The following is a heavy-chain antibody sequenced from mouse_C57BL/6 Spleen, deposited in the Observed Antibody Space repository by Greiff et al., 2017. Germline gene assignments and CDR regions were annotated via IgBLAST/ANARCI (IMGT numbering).Heavy chain of an antibody. CDR2: IWRGGST. D-gene: IGHD1-1*02. CDR3: AKRRGGSRYFDV. V-gene: IGHV2-5*01. J-gene: IGHJ1*03. CDR1: GFSLTSYG. Sequence: QVQLQQSGPGLVQPSQSLSITCTVSGFSLTSYGVHWVRQSPGKGLEWLGVIWRGGSTDYNAAFMSRLGITKDNSKGQVFFKMNSLQADDTAIYYCAKRRGGSRYFDVWGTGTTVTVSS.